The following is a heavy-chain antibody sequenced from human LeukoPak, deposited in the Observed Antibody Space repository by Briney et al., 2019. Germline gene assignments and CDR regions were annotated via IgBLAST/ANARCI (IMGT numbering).Heavy chain of an antibody. CDR2: ISYDGSNK. CDR3: AKGDYYDSRGGNYFDY. D-gene: IGHD3-22*01. J-gene: IGHJ4*02. CDR1: GFTFSSYA. Sequence: GGSLRLSCAASGFTFSSYAMSWVRQAPGKGLEWVAVISYDGSNKYYADSVKGRFTISRDNAKNSLYLQMNSLRAEDTALYYCAKGDYYDSRGGNYFDYWGQGTLVTVSS. V-gene: IGHV3-30*18.